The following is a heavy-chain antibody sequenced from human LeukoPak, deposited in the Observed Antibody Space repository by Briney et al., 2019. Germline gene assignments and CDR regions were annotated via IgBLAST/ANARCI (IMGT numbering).Heavy chain of an antibody. CDR1: GFTFSSYW. J-gene: IGHJ6*03. CDR3: ARGVYDFWSGYPRSGYYYYMDV. D-gene: IGHD3-3*01. CDR2: IKQDGSEK. V-gene: IGHV3-7*01. Sequence: PGGSLRLSCAASGFTFSSYWMSWVRQAPGKGLEWVANIKQDGSEKYYVDSVKGRFTISRDNAKNSLYLQMNSLRAEDTAVYYCARGVYDFWSGYPRSGYYYYMDVWGKGTTVTVSS.